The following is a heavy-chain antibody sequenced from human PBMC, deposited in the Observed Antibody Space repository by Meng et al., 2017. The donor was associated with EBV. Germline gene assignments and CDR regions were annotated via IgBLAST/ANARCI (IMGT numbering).Heavy chain of an antibody. V-gene: IGHV4-61*01. Sequence: QVQLQESGPGLVKPSENLSLPRTVSGGSVNNESYYWGWIRQPPGKGLEYIGYIYYTGSTNYNSSLKSRVTISLDKSKNQFSLKLTSLTAADTAIYYCARGDYTNYPRWFDPWGQGTLVTVAS. CDR3: ARGDYTNYPRWFDP. J-gene: IGHJ5*02. D-gene: IGHD4-11*01. CDR2: IYYTGST. CDR1: GGSVNNESYY.